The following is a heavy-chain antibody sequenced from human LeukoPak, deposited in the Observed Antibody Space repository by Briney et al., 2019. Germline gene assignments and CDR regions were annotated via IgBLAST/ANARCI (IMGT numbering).Heavy chain of an antibody. J-gene: IGHJ4*02. CDR2: ITSSSTNI. CDR1: GFTFSSYS. CDR3: ARDDIAVATCFDY. D-gene: IGHD6-19*01. Sequence: PGGSLRLSCAASGFTFSSYSMNWVRQAPGKGLECVSYITSSSTNIYYGDSVKGRFTISRDNANNSLSLQMNSLRAEDTAVYYCARDDIAVATCFDYWGQGTLVTVSS. V-gene: IGHV3-48*01.